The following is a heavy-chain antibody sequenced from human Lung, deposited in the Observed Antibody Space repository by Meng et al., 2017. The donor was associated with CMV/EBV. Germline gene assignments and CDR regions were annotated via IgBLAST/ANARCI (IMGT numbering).Heavy chain of an antibody. CDR1: GFTFSSYS. Sequence: GESXKISXAASGFTFSSYSMNWVRQAPGKGLEWVSSISSSSSYIYYADSVKGRFTISRDNAKNSLYLQMNSLRAEDTAVYYCATSRGSGWYRIGWFDPWGQGTLVTVSS. V-gene: IGHV3-21*01. D-gene: IGHD6-19*01. CDR2: ISSSSSYI. CDR3: ATSRGSGWYRIGWFDP. J-gene: IGHJ5*02.